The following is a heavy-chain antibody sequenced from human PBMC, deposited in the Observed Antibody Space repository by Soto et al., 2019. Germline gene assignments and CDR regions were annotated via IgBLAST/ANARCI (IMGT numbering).Heavy chain of an antibody. CDR2: IYPADSDT. J-gene: IGHJ4*02. CDR1: GFSFTSYW. CDR3: ATYPPQPGDS. V-gene: IGHV5-51*01. Sequence: PGESLKISCKGSGFSFTSYWIGWVRQMPGKGLEWMATIYPADSDTKYRPSFEGQVTISADKSITTVYLQWSSLEASDTAMYYCATYPPQPGDSWGQGTLVTVSS. D-gene: IGHD3-16*01.